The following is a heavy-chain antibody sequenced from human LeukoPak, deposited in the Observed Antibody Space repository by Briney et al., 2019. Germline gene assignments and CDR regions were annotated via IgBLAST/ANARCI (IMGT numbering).Heavy chain of an antibody. D-gene: IGHD5-12*01. CDR1: GGSIRSTSYY. CDR2: VHHSGST. V-gene: IGHV4-39*01. J-gene: IGHJ6*03. CDR3: AGGFVVSHMDV. Sequence: SETLSLTCTVSGGSIRSTSYYWGWIRQPPGKGLEWLGSVHHSGSTYDNPSLKSRVTVSVDTSKNQFSLKLSSVTAADTAVSYCAGGFVVSHMDVWGKGTTVTVSS.